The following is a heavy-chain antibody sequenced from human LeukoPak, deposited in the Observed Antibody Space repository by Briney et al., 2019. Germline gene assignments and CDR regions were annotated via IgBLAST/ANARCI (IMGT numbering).Heavy chain of an antibody. CDR2: ISYDGSNK. CDR1: GFTFSSYA. D-gene: IGHD3-3*01. Sequence: GGSLRLSCAASGFTFSSYAMHWVRQAPGKGLEWVAVISYDGSNKYYADPVKGRFTISRDNSKNTLYLQMNSLRAEDTAVYYCARDRDLITIFGGDAFDIWGQGTMVTVSS. V-gene: IGHV3-30-3*01. CDR3: ARDRDLITIFGGDAFDI. J-gene: IGHJ3*02.